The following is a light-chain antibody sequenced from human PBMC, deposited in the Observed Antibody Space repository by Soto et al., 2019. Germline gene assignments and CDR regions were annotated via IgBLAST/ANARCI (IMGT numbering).Light chain of an antibody. CDR3: ISYAGSNNFV. Sequence: QSVLTDPPSASGSPGQSVTISSTATSSDVGGYNYVSWYQQHPGKAPKLMIYEVNKRPSGVPDRLSGSKSGNTASLTVSGLQAEDEADYYCISYAGSNNFVFGTGTKVTVL. CDR2: EVN. V-gene: IGLV2-8*01. J-gene: IGLJ1*01. CDR1: SSDVGGYNY.